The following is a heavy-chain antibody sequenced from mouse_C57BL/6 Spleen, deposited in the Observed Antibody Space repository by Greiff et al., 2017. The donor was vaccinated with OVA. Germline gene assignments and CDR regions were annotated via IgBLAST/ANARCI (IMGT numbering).Heavy chain of an antibody. CDR3: AREGYYYGSSYWFDY. V-gene: IGHV1-61*01. CDR2: IYPSDSET. D-gene: IGHD1-1*01. CDR1: GYTFTSYW. Sequence: QVQLQQPGAELVRPGSSVKLSCKASGYTFTSYWMDWVKQRPGQGLEWIGNIYPSDSETHYNQKFKDKATLTVDKSSSTAYMQLSSLTSEDSAVYYCAREGYYYGSSYWFDYWGQGTTLTVSS. J-gene: IGHJ2*01.